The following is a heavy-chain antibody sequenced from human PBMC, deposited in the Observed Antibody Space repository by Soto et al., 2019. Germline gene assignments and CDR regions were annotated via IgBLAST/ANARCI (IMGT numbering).Heavy chain of an antibody. CDR3: VTGPVDYSSSAVDY. Sequence: QITLKESGPTLVKPTQTLTLTCTFSGFSLSTSGVGVGWIRQPPGKALEWLALLYWDDDKRYSPSLKSTLTITKDTSKNQVVLTMTNMDPVDTATYYCVTGPVDYSSSAVDYWGQGTLVTVSA. V-gene: IGHV2-5*02. J-gene: IGHJ4*02. CDR2: LYWDDDK. CDR1: GFSLSTSGVG. D-gene: IGHD6-6*01.